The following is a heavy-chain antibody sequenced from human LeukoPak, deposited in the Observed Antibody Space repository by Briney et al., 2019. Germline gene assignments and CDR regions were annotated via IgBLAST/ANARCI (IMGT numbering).Heavy chain of an antibody. Sequence: ASVKVPCKVSGYTFIDYYIHWVRQAPGQGLEWMGWINPNNGGPHYAQKFQGRVTMTRDTSISTAYMELSRLTSDDTAVYYCARRLSTWSEGWFDPWGQGTLVTVSS. D-gene: IGHD6-13*01. CDR3: ARRLSTWSEGWFDP. CDR1: GYTFIDYY. CDR2: INPNNGGP. J-gene: IGHJ5*02. V-gene: IGHV1-2*02.